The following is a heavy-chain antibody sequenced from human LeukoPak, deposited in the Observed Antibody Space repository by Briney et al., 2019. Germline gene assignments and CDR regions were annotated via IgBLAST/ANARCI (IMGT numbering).Heavy chain of an antibody. D-gene: IGHD1-14*01. V-gene: IGHV1-69*05. Sequence: SVKVSCKASGGTFGSYAISWVRQAPGQGLEWMGGIIPIFGTANYAQKFQGRVTITTDESTSTAYMELSSLRSEDTAVYYCARTTVNYYYYYYMDVWGKGTTVTVSS. CDR3: ARTTVNYYYYYYMDV. CDR2: IIPIFGTA. CDR1: GGTFGSYA. J-gene: IGHJ6*03.